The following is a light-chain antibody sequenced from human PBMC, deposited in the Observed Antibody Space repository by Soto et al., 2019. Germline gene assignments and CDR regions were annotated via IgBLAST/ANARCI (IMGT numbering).Light chain of an antibody. CDR3: SSYTSSSTRDVV. J-gene: IGLJ2*01. V-gene: IGLV2-14*01. CDR2: DVT. CDR1: NSDIGGYNY. Sequence: QSALTQPASVSGSPGQSITISCTGTNSDIGGYNYVSWYQQHPGKAPKLLIYDVTYRPAGVSTRFSGSKSGNTASLTISGLQTEDESDYYCSSYTSSSTRDVVFCGVTKLTVL.